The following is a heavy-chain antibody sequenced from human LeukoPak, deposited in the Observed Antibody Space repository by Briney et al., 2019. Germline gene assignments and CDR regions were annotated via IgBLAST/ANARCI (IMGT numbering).Heavy chain of an antibody. V-gene: IGHV3-7*01. CDR3: VREDSSEDY. CDR1: GFTFSSYW. J-gene: IGHJ4*02. CDR2: INHNGNVN. D-gene: IGHD6-25*01. Sequence: PGGSLRLSCAASGFTFSSYWMNWARQAPGKGLEWVASINHNGNVNYYVDSVKGRFTISRDNAKNSLYLQMTRLRADDTAVYYCVREDSSEDYWGQGTLVTVSS.